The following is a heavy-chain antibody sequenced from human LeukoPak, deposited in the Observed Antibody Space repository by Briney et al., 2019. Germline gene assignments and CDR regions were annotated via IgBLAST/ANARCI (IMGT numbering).Heavy chain of an antibody. CDR2: INPSGGST. Sequence: ASVKASCKASGYTFTSCYMHWVRQAPGQGLEWMGIINPSGGSTSCAQKFQGRVTMTRDTSTSTVYMELSSLRSEDTAVYYCARAPLYTIFGVVMDYYYYYGMDVWGQGTTVTVSS. CDR3: ARAPLYTIFGVVMDYYYYYGMDV. D-gene: IGHD3-3*01. CDR1: GYTFTSCY. J-gene: IGHJ6*02. V-gene: IGHV1-46*01.